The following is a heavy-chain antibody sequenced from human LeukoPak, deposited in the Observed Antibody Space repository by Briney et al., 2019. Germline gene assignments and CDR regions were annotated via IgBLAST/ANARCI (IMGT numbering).Heavy chain of an antibody. CDR3: AKGGHFSFFDF. CDR2: ISGDGTDT. D-gene: IGHD2-2*01. Sequence: GGSLRLSCAASGFTFSSYAMTWVRQAPGKGLEWVSTISGDGTDTYYADSVKGRFTISRDNSKNTQSLQMSSLRAEDTAVYYCAKGGHFSFFDFWGQGAPVTVSS. V-gene: IGHV3-23*01. J-gene: IGHJ4*02. CDR1: GFTFSSYA.